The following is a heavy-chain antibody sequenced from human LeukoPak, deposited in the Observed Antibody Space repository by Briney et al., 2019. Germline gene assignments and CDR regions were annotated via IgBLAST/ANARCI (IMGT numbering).Heavy chain of an antibody. CDR1: GFTFSSYW. CDR2: IKTDGSST. D-gene: IGHD4-17*01. CDR3: ARDQGYGDFDDAFDI. J-gene: IGHJ3*02. V-gene: IGHV3-74*01. Sequence: GSLRLSCAASGFTFSSYWMHWVRQVPGKGLMWVPRIKTDGSSTSYADSVKGRFTISRDNAKNSLYLQMNSLRAEDTAVYYCARDQGYGDFDDAFDIWGQGTMVTVSS.